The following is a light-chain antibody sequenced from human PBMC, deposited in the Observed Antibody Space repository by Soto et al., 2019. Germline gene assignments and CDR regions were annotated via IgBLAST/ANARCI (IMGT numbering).Light chain of an antibody. Sequence: EIVMTQSPATLSVSPGERATLSCRASQSVSNNLAWYQQKPGQAPRLLLYGASTRAAGLPARFSGSGSGTEFTLTISSLQSEDVALFDCQQYNDWPLTFGGGTKVEIK. CDR3: QQYNDWPLT. J-gene: IGKJ4*01. CDR2: GAS. CDR1: QSVSNN. V-gene: IGKV3-15*01.